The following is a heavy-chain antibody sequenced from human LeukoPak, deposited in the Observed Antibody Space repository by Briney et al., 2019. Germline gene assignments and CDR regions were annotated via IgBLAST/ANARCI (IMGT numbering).Heavy chain of an antibody. CDR3: ARWSYVSGTWFLDY. Sequence: PGGSLRLSCAASGFTVSSNYMSWVRQAPGRGLEWVADINEDGTTIYYVNSVKGRFTISRDNAKNSLSLQLNTLRAGDTAVYYCARWSYVSGTWFLDYWGQGTLVTVSS. J-gene: IGHJ4*02. CDR1: GFTVSSNY. D-gene: IGHD3-10*01. V-gene: IGHV3-7*05. CDR2: INEDGTTI.